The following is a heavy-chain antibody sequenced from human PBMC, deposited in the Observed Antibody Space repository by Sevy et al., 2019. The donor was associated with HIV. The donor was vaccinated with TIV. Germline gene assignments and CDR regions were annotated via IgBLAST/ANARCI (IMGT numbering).Heavy chain of an antibody. CDR1: GYTFTSYG. Sequence: ASVKVSCKASGYTFTSYGISWVRQAPGQGLEWMGWISVYNGNTNYAQKLQGRVTMTTDTSTSKAYMELRSLRSDDTAVYDCARDLTYDYVWGSYGDWGQGTLVTVSS. D-gene: IGHD3-16*01. J-gene: IGHJ4*02. CDR2: ISVYNGNT. CDR3: ARDLTYDYVWGSYGD. V-gene: IGHV1-18*01.